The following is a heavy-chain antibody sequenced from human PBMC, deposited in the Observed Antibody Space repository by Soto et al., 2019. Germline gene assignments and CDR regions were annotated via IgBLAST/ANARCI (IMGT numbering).Heavy chain of an antibody. CDR1: GFTFRTYS. Sequence: PGGSLRLSCAASGFTFRTYSMSWVRQAPGGGLEWVSSISSTSKYIYYADSVRGRFTVSRDNAKNPLFLQMNSLRAEDTAIYFCAGFPKASGGSCYSDYWGQGTLVTVSS. V-gene: IGHV3-21*01. J-gene: IGHJ4*02. D-gene: IGHD2-15*01. CDR2: ISSTSKYI. CDR3: AGFPKASGGSCYSDY.